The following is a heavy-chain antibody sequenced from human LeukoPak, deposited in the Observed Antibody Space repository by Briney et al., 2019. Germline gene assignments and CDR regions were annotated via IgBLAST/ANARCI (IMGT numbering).Heavy chain of an antibody. CDR2: ISYDGSNK. Sequence: GRSLRLSCAASGFTFSSYGMHWVRQAPGKGLEWVAVISYDGSNKYFADSVKGRFTISRDNSKNTLYLQMNSLGAEDTAVYYCARPRRYDSSGYYYVSAFDIWGQGTMVTVSS. CDR3: ARPRRYDSSGYYYVSAFDI. V-gene: IGHV3-30*03. J-gene: IGHJ3*02. CDR1: GFTFSSYG. D-gene: IGHD3-22*01.